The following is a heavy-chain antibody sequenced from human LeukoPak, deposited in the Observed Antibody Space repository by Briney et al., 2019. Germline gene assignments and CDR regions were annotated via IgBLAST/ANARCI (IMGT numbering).Heavy chain of an antibody. J-gene: IGHJ4*02. CDR3: ARESHSSGCYYLFDY. CDR1: GFTFSSYS. CDR2: ISSSSSYI. Sequence: TGGSLRLSCAASGFTFSSYSMNWVRQAPGKGLEWVSSISSSSSYIYYADSVKGRFTISRDNAKNSLYLQMNSLRAEDTAVYYCARESHSSGCYYLFDYWGQGTLVTVSS. D-gene: IGHD3-22*01. V-gene: IGHV3-21*01.